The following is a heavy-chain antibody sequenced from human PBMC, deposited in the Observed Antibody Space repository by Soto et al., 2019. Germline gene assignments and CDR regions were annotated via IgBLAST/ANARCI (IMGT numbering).Heavy chain of an antibody. D-gene: IGHD3-16*02. J-gene: IGHJ4*02. CDR1: GFTFSSYA. CDR3: AKYNDYVWGSYRNPLDY. CDR2: ISGSGGST. Sequence: PGGSLRLSCAASGFTFSSYAMSWVRQAPGKGLEWVSTISGSGGSTYYADSVKGRFTISRDNSKNTLYLQMNSLRAGDTAVCYCAKYNDYVWGSYRNPLDYWGQGTLVTVSS. V-gene: IGHV3-23*01.